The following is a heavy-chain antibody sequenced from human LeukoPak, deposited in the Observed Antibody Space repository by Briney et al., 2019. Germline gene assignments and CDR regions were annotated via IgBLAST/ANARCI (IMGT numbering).Heavy chain of an antibody. V-gene: IGHV3-21*04. J-gene: IGHJ6*02. CDR1: GFTFSSYS. CDR2: ISSSSSYI. D-gene: IGHD3-9*01. CDR3: ANTLGYFDWLHNYYYYYGMDV. Sequence: PGGSLRLSCAASGFTFSSYSMNWVRQAPGKGLEWVSSISSSSSYIYYADSVKGRFTISRDNSKNTLYLQMNSLRAEDTAVYYCANTLGYFDWLHNYYYYYGMDVWGQGTTVTVSS.